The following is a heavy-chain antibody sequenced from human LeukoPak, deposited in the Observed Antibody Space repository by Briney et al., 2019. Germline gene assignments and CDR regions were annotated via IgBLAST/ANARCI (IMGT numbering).Heavy chain of an antibody. D-gene: IGHD3-10*01. J-gene: IGHJ6*03. CDR2: FDPEDGET. CDR3: ATFGGIYYGSGSPPYYYYYMDV. Sequence: GASVKVSCKVSGYTLTELSMHWVRQAPGKGLEWMGGFDPEDGETIYAQKFQGRVTMTEDTSTDTAYMELSSLRSEDTAVYYCATFGGIYYGSGSPPYYYYYMDVWGKGTTVTISS. CDR1: GYTLTELS. V-gene: IGHV1-24*01.